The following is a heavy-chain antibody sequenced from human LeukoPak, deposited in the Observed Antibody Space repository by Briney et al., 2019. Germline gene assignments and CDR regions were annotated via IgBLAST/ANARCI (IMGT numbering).Heavy chain of an antibody. V-gene: IGHV3-23*01. CDR3: AKEKGANWDPFDY. Sequence: GGSLRLSCAAAGFTFSSYAMSWVRQAPGKGLEWVSAISGRGGSTYYADSVKGRFTISRDNSKNTLYLQMNSLRAEDTAVYYCAKEKGANWDPFDYWGRGTLVIVSS. CDR1: GFTFSSYA. J-gene: IGHJ4*02. D-gene: IGHD7-27*01. CDR2: ISGRGGST.